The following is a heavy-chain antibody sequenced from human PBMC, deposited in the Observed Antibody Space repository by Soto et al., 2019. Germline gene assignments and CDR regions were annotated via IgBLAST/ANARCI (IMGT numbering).Heavy chain of an antibody. CDR1: SGSISVTNVF. D-gene: IGHD1-20*01. CDR3: ARITGRHLDY. Sequence: SETLSLTCTVSSGSISVTNVFWGWVRQPPGKGLEWIGNVDYSGTAYFSPSLATRVTFHVDTSKDQFSLTLYSVTAADTAVYYCARITGRHLDYWGQGILVTVSS. CDR2: VDYSGTA. V-gene: IGHV4-39*01. J-gene: IGHJ4*02.